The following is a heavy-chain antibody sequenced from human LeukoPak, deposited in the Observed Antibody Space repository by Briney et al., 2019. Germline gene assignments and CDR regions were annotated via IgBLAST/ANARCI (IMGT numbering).Heavy chain of an antibody. CDR1: GGSISSYY. Sequence: SETLSPTCTVSGGSISSYYWSWIRQPPGKGLEWIGYIYYSGSTNYNPSLKSRVTISMDTSKNQFSLKLTSVTAADTAVYYCARIMPSDYSTTPWGQGTLVTVSS. J-gene: IGHJ5*02. D-gene: IGHD4-11*01. CDR3: ARIMPSDYSTTP. V-gene: IGHV4-59*01. CDR2: IYYSGST.